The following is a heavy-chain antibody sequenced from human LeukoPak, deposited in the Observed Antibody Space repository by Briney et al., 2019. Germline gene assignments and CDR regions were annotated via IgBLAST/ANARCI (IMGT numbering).Heavy chain of an antibody. D-gene: IGHD3-9*01. CDR3: ARDSHYGILTGSEYYYYGMDV. CDR1: GGSISSYY. J-gene: IGHJ6*02. CDR2: IYYSGST. Sequence: SETLSLTCTVSGGSISSYYWSWIRQPPGKGLEWIGYIYYSGSTNYNPSLKSRVTISVDTSKNQFSLKLSSVTAADTAVYYCARDSHYGILTGSEYYYYGMDVWGQGTTVTVSS. V-gene: IGHV4-59*01.